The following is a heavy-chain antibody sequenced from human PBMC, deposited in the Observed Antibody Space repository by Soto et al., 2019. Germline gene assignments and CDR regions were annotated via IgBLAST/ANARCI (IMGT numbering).Heavy chain of an antibody. J-gene: IGHJ4*02. D-gene: IGHD5-12*01. CDR3: ARAGAASITGHFDY. Sequence: ASVKVSCKTSGYTFTSYGITWVRQAPGQGLEWMGWISAQNGNTKYVQKFQDRVTMTTDTSTSTAYMELRSLRSDDTAMFYCARAGAASITGHFDYSGQGPLVTVSS. CDR1: GYTFTSYG. CDR2: ISAQNGNT. V-gene: IGHV1-18*01.